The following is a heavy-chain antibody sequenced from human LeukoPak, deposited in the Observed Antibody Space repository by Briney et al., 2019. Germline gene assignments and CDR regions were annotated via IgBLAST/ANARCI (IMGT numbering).Heavy chain of an antibody. CDR1: KFIFSSYW. CDR2: INSDGSST. D-gene: IGHD2-15*01. J-gene: IGHJ6*03. Sequence: PGGSLRLSCAASKFIFSSYWMHWVRQAPGKGLVWVSRINSDGSSTSYADSVKGRFTISRDNAKNSLYLQMNSPRAEDTAVYYCARGGKARWHYYYYYYMDVWGKGTTVTISS. V-gene: IGHV3-74*01. CDR3: ARGGKARWHYYYYYYMDV.